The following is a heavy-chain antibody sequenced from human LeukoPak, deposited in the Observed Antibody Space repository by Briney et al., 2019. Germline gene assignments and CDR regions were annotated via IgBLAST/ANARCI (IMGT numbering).Heavy chain of an antibody. CDR3: ARTYDSSGESYFDY. CDR2: IRYDGSNK. D-gene: IGHD3-22*01. J-gene: IGHJ4*02. CDR1: RFTFSRYG. V-gene: IGHV3-30*02. Sequence: PGGSLRLSCAASRFTFSRYGMHWVRQAPGKGLEWVAFIRYDGSNKHYADSVKGRFTISRDNSKNTLYLQMNSLRAEDTAVYYCARTYDSSGESYFDYWGQGTLVTVSS.